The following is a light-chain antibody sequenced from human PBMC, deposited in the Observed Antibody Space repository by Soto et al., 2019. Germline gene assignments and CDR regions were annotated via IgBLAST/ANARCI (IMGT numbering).Light chain of an antibody. Sequence: EIVLTQSPGTLSLSPGERATLSCRASQSVTSSYLAWYQQKPGQAPRLLISGASSRATGIPDRFSGSGSGTDFTLTISRLEPEDLAVYYCQQYSTSRLPFGGGTKVEIK. V-gene: IGKV3-20*01. CDR3: QQYSTSRLP. J-gene: IGKJ4*01. CDR1: QSVTSSY. CDR2: GAS.